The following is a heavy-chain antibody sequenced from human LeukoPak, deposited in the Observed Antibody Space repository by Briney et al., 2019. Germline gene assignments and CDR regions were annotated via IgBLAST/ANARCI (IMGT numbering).Heavy chain of an antibody. V-gene: IGHV4-34*01. CDR3: ARTNYVLRFLEWLLVWFDP. CDR1: GGSFSGYY. Sequence: PSETLSLTCAVYGGSFSGYYWSWIRQPPGKGLEWIGEINHSGSTNYNPSLKSRVTISVDTSKNQFSLKLSSVTAADTAVYYCARTNYVLRFLEWLLVWFDPWGQGTLVTVSS. J-gene: IGHJ5*02. CDR2: INHSGST. D-gene: IGHD3-3*01.